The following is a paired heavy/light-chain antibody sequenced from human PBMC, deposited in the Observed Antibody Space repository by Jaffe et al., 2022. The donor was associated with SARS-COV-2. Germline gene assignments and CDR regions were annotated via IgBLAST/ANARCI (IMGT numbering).Light chain of an antibody. CDR1: QGISKD. CDR3: QQYKSYPYT. Sequence: DIQMTQSPSTLSASVGDRVTITCRASQGISKDLAWFQQKPGKAPKSLIYAASSLQSGVPSKFSGSGSGTDFTLTISSLQPEDFATYYCQQYKSYPYTFGQGTKLEIK. V-gene: IGKV1-16*02. CDR2: AAS. J-gene: IGKJ2*01.
Heavy chain of an antibody. Sequence: DVQLVESGGNLVQPGGSLRLSCVASGFTFSDHYMDWVRQAPGKGLEWVGRIRNKANRYTTEYAASVKGRFTISRDDSEKSLYLQMNSLKTEDTAVYYCVRGHNSFDSWGQGTLVTVSS. D-gene: IGHD1-20*01. V-gene: IGHV3-72*01. CDR2: IRNKANRYTT. CDR3: VRGHNSFDS. CDR1: GFTFSDHY. J-gene: IGHJ4*02.